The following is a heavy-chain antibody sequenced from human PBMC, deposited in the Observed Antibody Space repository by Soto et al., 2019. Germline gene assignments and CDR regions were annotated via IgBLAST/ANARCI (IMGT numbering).Heavy chain of an antibody. D-gene: IGHD6-13*01. V-gene: IGHV3-23*01. CDR1: GFTFSSYA. Sequence: GGSLRLSCAASGFTFSSYAMSWVRQAPGKGLEWVSAISGSGGSTYYADSVKGRFTISRDNSKNTLYLQMNSLRAEDTAVYYCAKVSSYSSSWCAVVIYFDYWGQGTLVTVSS. CDR3: AKVSSYSSSWCAVVIYFDY. CDR2: ISGSGGST. J-gene: IGHJ4*02.